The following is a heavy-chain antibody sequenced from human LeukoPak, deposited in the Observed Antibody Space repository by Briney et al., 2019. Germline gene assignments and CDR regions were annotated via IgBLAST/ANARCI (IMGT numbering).Heavy chain of an antibody. CDR3: ARGPVAGTGDY. Sequence: GGSLRLSCAASGFSFSTYGMSWVRQAPGKGLEWVAVIWYDGSNKYYADSVKGRFTISRDNSKNTLYLQMNSLRAEDTAVYYCARGPVAGTGDYWGQGTLVTVSS. J-gene: IGHJ4*02. CDR1: GFSFSTYG. CDR2: IWYDGSNK. V-gene: IGHV3-33*08. D-gene: IGHD6-19*01.